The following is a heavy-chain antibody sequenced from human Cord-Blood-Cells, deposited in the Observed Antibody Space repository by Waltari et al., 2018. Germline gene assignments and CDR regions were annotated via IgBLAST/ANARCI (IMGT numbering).Heavy chain of an antibody. V-gene: IGHV4-39*01. D-gene: IGHD2-15*01. CDR2: IYYSGST. Sequence: QLHLQASGPGLVKPSETLSLTCTVSGGSIRSSSYYWGWFRWPPRKGLEWIGSIYYSGSTYYSPSLKSRVTISVDTSKNQFSLKLSSVTAADTAVYYCARPQGICSGGSCYSDAFDIWGQGTMVTVSS. CDR3: ARPQGICSGGSCYSDAFDI. J-gene: IGHJ3*02. CDR1: GGSIRSSSYY.